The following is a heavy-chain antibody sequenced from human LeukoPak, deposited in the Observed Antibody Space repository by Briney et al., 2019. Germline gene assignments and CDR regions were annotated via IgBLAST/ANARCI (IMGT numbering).Heavy chain of an antibody. CDR3: ARDFSDGYNDRSFEY. CDR2: IYYSGST. CDR1: GGSISSYY. V-gene: IGHV4-59*01. Sequence: PSETLSLTCTVSGGSISSYYWSWIRQPPGKGLEWIGYIYYSGSTNYNPSIKSRVTISVDTSKNQFSLKLSSVAAADTAVYYCARDFSDGYNDRSFEYWGQGTLVTVSS. J-gene: IGHJ4*02. D-gene: IGHD5-24*01.